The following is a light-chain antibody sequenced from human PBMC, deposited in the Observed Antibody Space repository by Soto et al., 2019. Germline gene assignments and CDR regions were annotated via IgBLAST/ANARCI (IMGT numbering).Light chain of an antibody. V-gene: IGLV2-14*01. CDR3: SSYTGSSTPVV. CDR1: SSDVGGYNY. CDR2: DVS. Sequence: QSALTQPASVSGSPGQSITISCTGTSSDVGGYNYVSWYQQHPGKAPKLMIYDVSNRPYGVSNRSSGSKSGNTASLTSSGLQAEDVADYYCSSYTGSSTPVVFGGGTQLTVL. J-gene: IGLJ2*01.